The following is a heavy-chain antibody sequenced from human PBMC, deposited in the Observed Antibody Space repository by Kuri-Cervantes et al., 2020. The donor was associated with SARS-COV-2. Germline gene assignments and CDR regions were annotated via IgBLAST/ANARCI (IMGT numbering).Heavy chain of an antibody. V-gene: IGHV2-70*11. CDR3: ATSPKVGIAAAGTYFDY. D-gene: IGHD6-13*01. CDR1: GFSLSTSGMC. CDR2: IDWDDDK. Sequence: SGSTLVKPTQTLTLTCTFSGFSLSTSGMCVSWIRQPPGKALEWLARIDWDDDKYYSTSLKTRLTISKDTSKNQVVLTMTNMDPVDTATYYCATSPKVGIAAAGTYFDYWGQGTLVTVSS. J-gene: IGHJ4*02.